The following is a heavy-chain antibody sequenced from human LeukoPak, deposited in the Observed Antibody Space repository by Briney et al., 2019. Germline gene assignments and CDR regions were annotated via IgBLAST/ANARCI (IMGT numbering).Heavy chain of an antibody. V-gene: IGHV3-53*01. J-gene: IGHJ4*02. CDR3: ASGRGSYGFETLGY. CDR1: GFTVSSNY. CDR2: IYSGGST. D-gene: IGHD5-18*01. Sequence: GGSLRLTCAASGFTVSSNYMSWVRQAPGKGLEWVSIIYSGGSTYYADSVKGRFTISRDNSKNTLYLQMNSLRAEDTAVYYCASGRGSYGFETLGYWGQGTLVTVSS.